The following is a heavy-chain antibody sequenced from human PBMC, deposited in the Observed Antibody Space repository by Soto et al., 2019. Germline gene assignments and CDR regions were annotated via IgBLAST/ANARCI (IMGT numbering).Heavy chain of an antibody. V-gene: IGHV4-59*01. J-gene: IGHJ4*02. Sequence: PSETLSLTCTVSGGSISSYYWSWIRQPPGKGLEWIGYIYYSGSTNYNPSLKSRVTISVDTSKNQFSLKLSSVIAADTAVYYCARGPGGWELRGTGRFDFWGQGTLVTVSS. CDR3: ARGPGGWELRGTGRFDF. CDR1: GGSISSYY. D-gene: IGHD1-26*01. CDR2: IYYSGST.